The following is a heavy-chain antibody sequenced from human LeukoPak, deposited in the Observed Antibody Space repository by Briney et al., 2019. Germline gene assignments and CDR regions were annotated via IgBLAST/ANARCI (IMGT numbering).Heavy chain of an antibody. V-gene: IGHV1-2*02. Sequence: ASVKVSCKASGYTFTGYYMHWVRQAPGQGPDWMGSINPDSSDTNYAQKLQGRFTMTRDTSISTAYMELSTLRSDDTAVYYCARAFTHDTFDIWGQGTVVTVSS. CDR2: INPDSSDT. J-gene: IGHJ3*02. D-gene: IGHD3-3*02. CDR3: ARAFTHDTFDI. CDR1: GYTFTGYY.